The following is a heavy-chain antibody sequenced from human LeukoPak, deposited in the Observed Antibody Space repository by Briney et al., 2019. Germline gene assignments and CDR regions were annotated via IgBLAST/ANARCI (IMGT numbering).Heavy chain of an antibody. CDR3: AKDGADLRYWYFDL. J-gene: IGHJ2*01. Sequence: GMSLRLSCAASGFTFSNYVMHWARQAPGKGLEWVAVMAHDGSKTYYADSVKGRFTISRDNSKNTLYLQMNSLRPEDTAVYYCAKDGADLRYWYFDLWGRGTLVTVSS. CDR2: MAHDGSKT. CDR1: GFTFSNYV. D-gene: IGHD3-16*01. V-gene: IGHV3-30*18.